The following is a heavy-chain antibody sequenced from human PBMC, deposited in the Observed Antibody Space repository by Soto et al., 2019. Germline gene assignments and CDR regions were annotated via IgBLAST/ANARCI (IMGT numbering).Heavy chain of an antibody. J-gene: IGHJ5*02. Sequence: GGTLRLSCAASGFTFSDYFMSWIRQAPGKGLEWVSFISGSSDNIKYADSVKGRFTISRDNAKNSLYLQMNSLRAEDTAVYYCVRDSARIVVVPRVDGDNWLDPWGQGTLVTVSS. D-gene: IGHD2-2*01. CDR3: VRDSARIVVVPRVDGDNWLDP. CDR2: ISGSSDNI. CDR1: GFTFSDYF. V-gene: IGHV3-11*06.